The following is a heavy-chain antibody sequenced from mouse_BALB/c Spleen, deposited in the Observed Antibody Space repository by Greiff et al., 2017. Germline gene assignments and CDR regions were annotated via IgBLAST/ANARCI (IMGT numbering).Heavy chain of an antibody. J-gene: IGHJ2*01. CDR1: GFTFSSYA. CDR3: ARDGYYGSSPYYFDY. CDR2: ISSGGST. D-gene: IGHD1-1*01. V-gene: IGHV5-6-5*01. Sequence: EVKLMESGGGLVKPGGSLKLSCAASGFTFSSYAMSWVRQTPEKRLEWVASISSGGSTYYPDSVKGRFTISRDNARNILYLQMSSLRSEDTAMYYCARDGYYGSSPYYFDYWGQGTTLTVSS.